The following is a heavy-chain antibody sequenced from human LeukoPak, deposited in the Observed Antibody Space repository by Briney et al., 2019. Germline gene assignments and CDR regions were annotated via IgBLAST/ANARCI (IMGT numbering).Heavy chain of an antibody. D-gene: IGHD2-15*01. V-gene: IGHV6-1*01. CDR2: TYYRSKWYN. CDR3: ARGVHSYYFDY. CDR1: GDSVSSDSAA. J-gene: IGHJ4*02. Sequence: SQTLSLTCAISGDSVSSDSAAWSWIRQSPSRGLEWLGRTYYRSKWYNEYAISVKSRITINPDTSKNQFSLQLNSVTPEDTAVYYCARGVHSYYFDYRGQGTLVTVSS.